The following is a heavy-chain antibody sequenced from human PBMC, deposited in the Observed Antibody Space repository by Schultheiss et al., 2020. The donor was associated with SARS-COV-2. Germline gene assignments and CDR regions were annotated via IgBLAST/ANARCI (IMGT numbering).Heavy chain of an antibody. CDR1: GGSISSGGYY. CDR3: ARWATGPGFDY. Sequence: SETLSLTCTVSGGSISSGGYYWSWIRQHPGKGLEWIGEINHSGSTNYNPSLKSRVTISVDTSKNQFSLKLSSVTAADTAVYYCARWATGPGFDYWGQGTLVTVSS. D-gene: IGHD5-12*01. V-gene: IGHV4-31*03. CDR2: INHSGST. J-gene: IGHJ4*02.